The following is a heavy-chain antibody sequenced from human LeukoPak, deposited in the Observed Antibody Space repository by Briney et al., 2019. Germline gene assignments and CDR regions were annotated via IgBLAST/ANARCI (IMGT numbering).Heavy chain of an antibody. J-gene: IGHJ3*02. Sequence: SETLSLTCSVSGGSISTYNYYWGWIRQPPGKGLEWIGSVYYTGSTYHNPSFKSRVTMSVDTSRNQFSLRLSSVTAADTAMYYCAREDSGISDDAFDIWGQGTMVTISS. CDR1: GGSISTYNYY. CDR3: AREDSGISDDAFDI. CDR2: VYYTGST. V-gene: IGHV4-39*07. D-gene: IGHD1-26*01.